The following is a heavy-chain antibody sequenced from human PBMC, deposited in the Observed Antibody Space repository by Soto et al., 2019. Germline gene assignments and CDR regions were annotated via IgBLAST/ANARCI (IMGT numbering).Heavy chain of an antibody. V-gene: IGHV4-39*01. CDR2: IYYHGDT. CDR3: ARRDIDNWNQGHAFAF. D-gene: IGHD1-20*01. J-gene: IGHJ3*01. Sequence: QLQLKQSGPGLVKPWETLSLTCTVSGGSVSSGSFYWGWIRQPPGKGLEWIGDIYYHGDTYYNPSRKIRVTISVDKSENQFSLKLSYVTAADTAVYDCARRDIDNWNQGHAFAFWGQGTMVAVSS. CDR1: GGSVSSGSFY.